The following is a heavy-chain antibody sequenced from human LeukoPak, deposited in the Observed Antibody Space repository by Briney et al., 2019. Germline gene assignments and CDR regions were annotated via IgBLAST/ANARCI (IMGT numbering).Heavy chain of an antibody. CDR2: IYYSGGT. D-gene: IGHD3-9*01. V-gene: IGHV4-59*08. CDR1: GGSISSYY. J-gene: IGHJ3*02. Sequence: SETLSLTCTVSGGSISSYYWSWIRQPPGKGLEWIGYIYYSGGTNYNPSLKSRVTISVDTSKNQFSLKLSSVTAADTAVYYCARYLTGDAFDIWGQGTMVTVSS. CDR3: ARYLTGDAFDI.